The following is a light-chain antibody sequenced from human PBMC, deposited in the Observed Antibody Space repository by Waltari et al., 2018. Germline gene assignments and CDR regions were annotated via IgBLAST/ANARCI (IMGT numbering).Light chain of an antibody. CDR1: QGLVSSDGNTY. V-gene: IGKV2-30*01. CDR2: KVS. CDR3: MQGTHWPWT. J-gene: IGKJ1*01. Sequence: DVAMTQSPLSLPVTLGQPASISCRSSQGLVSSDGNTYFNWFQQRPGQAPRRLLYKVSNRESGGPARFSGSGSGTDFTLRISRVEAEDVGVYYCMQGTHWPWTFGQGTKVEIK.